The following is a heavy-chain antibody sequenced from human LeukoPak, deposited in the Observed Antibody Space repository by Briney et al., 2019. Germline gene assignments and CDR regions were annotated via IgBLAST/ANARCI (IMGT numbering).Heavy chain of an antibody. V-gene: IGHV4-34*01. J-gene: IGHJ5*02. CDR1: GGSFSGYY. D-gene: IGHD6-6*01. CDR2: INHSGST. Sequence: PSETLSLTCAVYGGSFSGYYWSWIRQPPGKGLEWIGVINHSGSTNYNPSLKSRVTISVDTSKNQFSLKLSSVTAADTAVYYCARQLVRYWFDPWGQGTLVTVSS. CDR3: ARQLVRYWFDP.